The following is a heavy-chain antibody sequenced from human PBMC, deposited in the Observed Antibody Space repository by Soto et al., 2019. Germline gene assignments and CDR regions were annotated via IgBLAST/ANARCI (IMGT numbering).Heavy chain of an antibody. V-gene: IGHV4-30-2*01. D-gene: IGHD3-10*01. CDR1: GGSISSGDYS. J-gene: IGHJ6*02. CDR2: IYYGGST. Sequence: SETLSLTCAVSGGSISSGDYSWNWIRQPPGKGLEWIGYIYYGGSTYYNPSLKSRVTMSVDRSRNQFSLKLSSVTAADTAVYYCARYEVTMVRGVIIYYYGMDVWGQGTTVTVSS. CDR3: ARYEVTMVRGVIIYYYGMDV.